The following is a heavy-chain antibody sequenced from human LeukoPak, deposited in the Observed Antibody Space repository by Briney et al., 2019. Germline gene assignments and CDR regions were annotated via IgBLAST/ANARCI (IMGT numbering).Heavy chain of an antibody. D-gene: IGHD2-15*01. V-gene: IGHV1-2*02. J-gene: IGHJ3*02. CDR1: GYTFTGYY. CDR3: ARDPQYCSGGSCYLSRHDAFDI. CDR2: INPNSGGT. Sequence: GASVTVSCKASGYTFTGYYMHWVRQAPGQGLEWMGWINPNSGGTNYAQKFQGRVTMTRDTSISTAYMELSRLRSDDTAVYYCARDPQYCSGGSCYLSRHDAFDIWGQGTMVTVSS.